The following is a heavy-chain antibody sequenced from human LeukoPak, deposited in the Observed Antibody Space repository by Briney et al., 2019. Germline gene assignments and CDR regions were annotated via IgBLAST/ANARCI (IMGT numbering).Heavy chain of an antibody. V-gene: IGHV1-18*01. Sequence: ASVKVFCKASGYTFTSYGISWVRQAPGQGLEWMGWISAYNGNTNYAQKLQGRVTMTTDTSTSTAYMELRSLRSDDTAVYYCASGGLRSGYDRPDYYYGMDVWGQGTTVTVSS. CDR1: GYTFTSYG. CDR2: ISAYNGNT. CDR3: ASGGLRSGYDRPDYYYGMDV. J-gene: IGHJ6*02. D-gene: IGHD5-12*01.